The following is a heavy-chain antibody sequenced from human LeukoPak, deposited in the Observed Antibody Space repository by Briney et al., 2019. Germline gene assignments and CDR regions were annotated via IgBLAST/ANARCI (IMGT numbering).Heavy chain of an antibody. CDR3: ARLVGIAAHHFDY. CDR1: GGSLSSSTYF. D-gene: IGHD6-25*01. Sequence: SETLSLTCTLSGGSLSSSTYFWGWVSQPPGKGLEWIATIYYSESTYYTRSVKSRVPMSVDTTHNHCSLKLSSVTAADTAVYYCARLVGIAAHHFDYRGQGTLVTVSS. J-gene: IGHJ4*02. V-gene: IGHV4-39*02. CDR2: IYYSEST.